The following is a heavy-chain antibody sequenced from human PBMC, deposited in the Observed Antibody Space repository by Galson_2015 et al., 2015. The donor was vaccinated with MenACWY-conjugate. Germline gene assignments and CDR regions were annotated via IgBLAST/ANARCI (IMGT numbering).Heavy chain of an antibody. CDR3: ARGPNIYEAFDM. J-gene: IGHJ3*02. CDR2: IYYTGST. D-gene: IGHD2/OR15-2a*01. CDR1: GGSISSHY. V-gene: IGHV4-59*11. Sequence: SETLSLTCPVSGGSISSHYWSWIRQPPGKGLEWIAFIYYTGSTKYSPSLKSRVTISDDTSTNQFSLALRSVTAADTAVYFCARGPNIYEAFDMWGRGTVVTVSS.